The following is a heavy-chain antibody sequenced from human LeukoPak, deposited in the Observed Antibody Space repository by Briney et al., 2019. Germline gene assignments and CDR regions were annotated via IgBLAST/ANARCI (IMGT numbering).Heavy chain of an antibody. Sequence: GGSLRLSCAASGFTFSSYPLHWVRQAPGKGLEWVTLISYDGSKIYYADSVKGRFTISRDNSKNTLYLQMNSLRAEDTAVYYCAKGFAYCSSTSCYGDYYYYMDVWGKGTTVAVSS. CDR3: AKGFAYCSSTSCYGDYYYYMDV. D-gene: IGHD2-2*01. CDR1: GFTFSSYP. J-gene: IGHJ6*03. V-gene: IGHV3-30-3*01. CDR2: ISYDGSKI.